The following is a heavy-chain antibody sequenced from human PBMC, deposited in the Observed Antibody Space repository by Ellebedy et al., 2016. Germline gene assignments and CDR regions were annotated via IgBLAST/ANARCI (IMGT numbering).Heavy chain of an antibody. J-gene: IGHJ5*02. CDR2: ISGSGGST. Sequence: GESLKISXAASGFTFSSYAMSWVRQATGKGLEWVSAISGSGGSTYYADSVKGRFTISRDNAKNSLYLQMDSLRAEDTAVYYCARAHYGGNSLTWFNPWGQGTLVTVSS. V-gene: IGHV3-23*01. CDR1: GFTFSSYA. D-gene: IGHD4-23*01. CDR3: ARAHYGGNSLTWFNP.